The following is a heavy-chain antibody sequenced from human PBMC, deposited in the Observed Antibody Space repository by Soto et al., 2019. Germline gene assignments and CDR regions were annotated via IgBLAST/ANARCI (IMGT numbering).Heavy chain of an antibody. V-gene: IGHV4-59*11. CDR3: ARRYVTSFDY. CDR2: IYYSGST. Sequence: SETLSLTCTVSGGSISSHYWSWLRQPPGKGLEWIGYIYYSGSTNYNPSLKSRVTISVDTSKNQFSLKLSSVTAADTAVYYCARRYVTSFDYWGRGALVTVSS. J-gene: IGHJ4*02. CDR1: GGSISSHY. D-gene: IGHD3-16*01.